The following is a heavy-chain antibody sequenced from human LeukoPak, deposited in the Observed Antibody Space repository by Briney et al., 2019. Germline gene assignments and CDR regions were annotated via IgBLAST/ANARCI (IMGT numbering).Heavy chain of an antibody. CDR1: GFTFSSYW. D-gene: IGHD3-22*01. V-gene: IGHV3-7*01. CDR2: IKQEGSEK. Sequence: GGSLRLSCAVSGFTFSSYWMSWVRQAPGKGLEWVANIKQEGSEKTYVDSVKGRFTISRDNAQNSLYLQMNSLRAEDTAVYYCARASYHYDSSNSKGAFDIWGQGTMVTVSS. J-gene: IGHJ3*02. CDR3: ARASYHYDSSNSKGAFDI.